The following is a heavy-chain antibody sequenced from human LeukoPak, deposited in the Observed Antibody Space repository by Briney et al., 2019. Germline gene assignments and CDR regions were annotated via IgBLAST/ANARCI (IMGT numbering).Heavy chain of an antibody. CDR2: MNPNSGNT. V-gene: IGHV1-8*01. CDR3: ARGSGDYGSYGMDV. J-gene: IGHJ6*02. CDR1: GYTFTSYD. D-gene: IGHD3-10*01. Sequence: ASVKVSCKASGYTFTSYDINWVRQATGQGLEWMGWMNPNSGNTGYAQEFQGRVTMTRNTSISTAYMELSSLRSEDTAVYYCARGSGDYGSYGMDVWGQGTTVTVSS.